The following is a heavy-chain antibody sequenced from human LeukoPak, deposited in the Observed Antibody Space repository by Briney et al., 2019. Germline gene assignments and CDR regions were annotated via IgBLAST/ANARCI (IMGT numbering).Heavy chain of an antibody. CDR3: ARGGGLDV. CDR2: INHNGNVN. J-gene: IGHJ6*02. D-gene: IGHD3-16*01. Sequence: GGSPRLSCAASGFTFSSYWTNWARQAPGKGLEWVASINHNGNVNYYVDSVKGRFTISRDNAKNSLYLQMSNLRAEDTAVYFCARGGGLDVWGQGATVTVSS. V-gene: IGHV3-7*03. CDR1: GFTFSSYW.